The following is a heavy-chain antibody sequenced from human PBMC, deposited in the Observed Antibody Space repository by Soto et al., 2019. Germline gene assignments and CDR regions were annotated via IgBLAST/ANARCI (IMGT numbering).Heavy chain of an antibody. CDR3: GRLGAASQNYYYYYYMDV. CDR1: GGSFSGYY. D-gene: IGHD2-15*01. J-gene: IGHJ6*03. Sequence: SETLSLTCAVYGGSFSGYYWSWIRQPPGKGLEWIGEINHSGSTNYNPSLKSRVTISVDTSKNQFSLKLSSVTAADTAVYYCGRLGAASQNYYYYYYMDVWGKGTTVTVSS. CDR2: INHSGST. V-gene: IGHV4-34*01.